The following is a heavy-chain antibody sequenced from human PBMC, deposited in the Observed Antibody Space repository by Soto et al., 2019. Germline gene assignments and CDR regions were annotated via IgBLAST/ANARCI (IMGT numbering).Heavy chain of an antibody. CDR3: ARESWWVDYSYGMDV. V-gene: IGHV3-30-3*01. D-gene: IGHD2-8*02. CDR1: GFTFSSYA. J-gene: IGHJ6*02. CDR2: ISYDGSNK. Sequence: QVQLVESGGGVVQPGRSLRLSCAASGFTFSSYAMHWVRQAPGKGLEWVAVISYDGSNKYYADSVKGRFTISRDNSKNTLYLQMNSLRAEDTAVYYCARESWWVDYSYGMDVLGQGTTVTGSS.